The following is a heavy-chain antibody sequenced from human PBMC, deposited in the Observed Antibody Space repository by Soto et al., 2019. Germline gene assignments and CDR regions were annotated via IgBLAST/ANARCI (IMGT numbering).Heavy chain of an antibody. CDR2: ISGSGGPA. Sequence: EVQLLESGVGSVQPGGSLRLSCAASGFTFSSYALHWVRRPTGKGLEWVSSISGSGGPAYYADSVKGRFSISRDSLVTTLYLQMKSLRAEDTAVYYCANGRGHNWNFDYWGQGTLVTVSP. J-gene: IGHJ4*02. CDR1: GFTFSSYA. CDR3: ANGRGHNWNFDY. D-gene: IGHD1-20*01. V-gene: IGHV3-23*01.